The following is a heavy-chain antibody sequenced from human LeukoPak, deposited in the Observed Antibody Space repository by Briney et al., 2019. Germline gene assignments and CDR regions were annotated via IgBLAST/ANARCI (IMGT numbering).Heavy chain of an antibody. V-gene: IGHV3-11*01. CDR2: ISSSGSTI. CDR1: GFTFSDYY. J-gene: IGHJ4*02. D-gene: IGHD2-8*02. CDR3: ARPGSGVNYYFDY. Sequence: GGSLRLSCAASGFTFSDYYMSWIRQAPGKGLEWVSYISSSGSTIYYADSVKGRFAISRDNAKSSLYLQMNSLRAEDTAVYYCARPGSGVNYYFDYWGQGTLVTVSS.